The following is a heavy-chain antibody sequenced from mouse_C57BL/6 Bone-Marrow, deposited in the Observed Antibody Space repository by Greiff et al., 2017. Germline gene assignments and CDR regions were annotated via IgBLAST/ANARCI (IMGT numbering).Heavy chain of an antibody. CDR2: INYDGSST. V-gene: IGHV5-16*01. CDR1: GFTFSDYY. CDR3: ARGPIGYFDV. J-gene: IGHJ1*03. Sequence: EVKLVESEGGLVQPGSSMKLSCTASGFTFSDYYMAWVRQVPEKGLEWVANINYDGSSTYYLDSLKSRFIISRDNAKNILYLQMSSLKSEDTATYYCARGPIGYFDVWGTGTTVTVSS.